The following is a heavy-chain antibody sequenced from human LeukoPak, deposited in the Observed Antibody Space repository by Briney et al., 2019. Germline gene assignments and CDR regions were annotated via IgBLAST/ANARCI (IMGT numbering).Heavy chain of an antibody. CDR2: IGTAGDP. D-gene: IGHD6-19*01. J-gene: IGHJ6*04. Sequence: GGSPRLSCAASGFTFSSYDMHWVRQATGKGLEWVSAIGTAGDPYYPGSVKGRFTISRENAKNSLYLQMNSLRAGDTAVYYCARGALQQWLRPYYYYGMDVWGKGTTVTVSS. CDR3: ARGALQQWLRPYYYYGMDV. CDR1: GFTFSSYD. V-gene: IGHV3-13*05.